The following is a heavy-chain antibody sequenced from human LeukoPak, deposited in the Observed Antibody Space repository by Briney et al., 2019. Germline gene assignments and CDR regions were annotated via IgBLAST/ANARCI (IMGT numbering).Heavy chain of an antibody. Sequence: GGSLRLSCAASGFTFSSYAMSWVRQAPGKGLEWVSAISGSGGSAYYADSVKGRFTISRDNAMNTVYLQMNSLRAEDTAVYYCARVLSGSWDWFDPWGQGTLVTVSS. V-gene: IGHV3-23*01. CDR3: ARVLSGSWDWFDP. CDR2: ISGSGGSA. J-gene: IGHJ5*02. CDR1: GFTFSSYA. D-gene: IGHD3-22*01.